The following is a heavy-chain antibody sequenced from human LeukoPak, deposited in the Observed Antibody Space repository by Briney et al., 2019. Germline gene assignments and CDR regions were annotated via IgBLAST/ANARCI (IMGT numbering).Heavy chain of an antibody. CDR2: ISGSGDNT. CDR3: ARDNGPWELRYYYYMDV. Sequence: PGGSLRLSCAASGFTFSSYAMNWVRQGPGKGLEWVSGISGSGDNTYYADSVKGRFTISRDNSKNTLYLQMNSLRAEDTAVYYCARDNGPWELRYYYYMDVWGKGTTVTVSS. J-gene: IGHJ6*03. CDR1: GFTFSSYA. D-gene: IGHD1-26*01. V-gene: IGHV3-23*01.